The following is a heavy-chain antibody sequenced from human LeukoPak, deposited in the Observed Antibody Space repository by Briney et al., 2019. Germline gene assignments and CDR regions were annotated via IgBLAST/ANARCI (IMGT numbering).Heavy chain of an antibody. J-gene: IGHJ4*02. CDR3: ARQYSSSWYQFDY. Sequence: GGSLRLSCAASGFTFSSYSMNWVRQAPGKGLEWVAFIRYDGSNKYYADSVKGRFTISRDNSKNTLYLQMNSLRAEDTAVYYCARQYSSSWYQFDYWGQGTLVTVSS. CDR1: GFTFSSYS. V-gene: IGHV3-30*02. D-gene: IGHD6-13*01. CDR2: IRYDGSNK.